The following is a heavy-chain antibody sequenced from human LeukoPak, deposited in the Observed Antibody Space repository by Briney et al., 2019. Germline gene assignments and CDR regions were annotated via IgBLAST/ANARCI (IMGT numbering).Heavy chain of an antibody. CDR2: INHSGST. J-gene: IGHJ4*02. V-gene: IGHV4-34*01. D-gene: IGHD3-3*01. CDR3: ARIHNYDFWSGYLGIDY. CDR1: GGSFSGYH. Sequence: PSETLSLTCAVYGGSFSGYHWSWIRQPPGKGLEWIGEINHSGSTNYNPSLKSRVTISVDTSKNQFSLKLSSVTAADTAVYYCARIHNYDFWSGYLGIDYWGQGTLVTVSS.